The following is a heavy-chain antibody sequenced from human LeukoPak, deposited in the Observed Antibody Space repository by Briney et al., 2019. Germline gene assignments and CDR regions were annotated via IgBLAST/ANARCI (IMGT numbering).Heavy chain of an antibody. CDR1: GFTFSSYW. D-gene: IGHD1-26*01. V-gene: IGHV3-74*01. Sequence: GGSLRLSCAASGFTFSSYWMHWVRQAPGKGLVWVSRINSDGSSTSYADSVKGRFTISRDNAKNSLYLQMNSLRAEDTAVYYCATPRGSGSYLAFDYWGQGTLVTVSS. CDR2: INSDGSST. J-gene: IGHJ4*02. CDR3: ATPRGSGSYLAFDY.